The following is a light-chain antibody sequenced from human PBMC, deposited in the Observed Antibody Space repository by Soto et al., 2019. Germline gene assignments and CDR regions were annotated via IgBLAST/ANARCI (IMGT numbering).Light chain of an antibody. V-gene: IGLV7-43*01. J-gene: IGLJ2*01. CDR3: ILFYGDSVL. Sequence: QTVVTQEPSLTVSPGGTVTLTCASSTGAVTSGYYPNWFQQKPGQPPRALIYSTTYKHSWTPARFSGALLGGKAALTLSGVQPEDEADYSCILFYGDSVLFGGGTKLTVL. CDR2: STT. CDR1: TGAVTSGYY.